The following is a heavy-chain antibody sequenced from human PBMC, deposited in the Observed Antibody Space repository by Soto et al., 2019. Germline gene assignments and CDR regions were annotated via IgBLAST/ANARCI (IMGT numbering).Heavy chain of an antibody. CDR1: GYIFTDSH. Sequence: QVQLVQSGTEVKKPGASVKVSCKASGYIFTDSHIHWVRQASGQGLEWLGWINPKTGDTNYSQKFQGRIIWTRDTSTSTAFLELTNLTSDDTAVYCCEGDPPRFFTSSPEGAGLWGQGTLVTVSS. V-gene: IGHV1-2*02. CDR3: EGDPPRFFTSSPEGAGL. D-gene: IGHD6-6*01. CDR2: INPKTGDT. J-gene: IGHJ4*02.